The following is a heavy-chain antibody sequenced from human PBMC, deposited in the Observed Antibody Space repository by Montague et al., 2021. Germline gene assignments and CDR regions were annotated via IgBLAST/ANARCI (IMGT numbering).Heavy chain of an antibody. CDR2: ITGSSSSI. D-gene: IGHD6-19*01. Sequence: SLRLSCAASGFTFRTYGMNWVRQAPGKGLEWVSYITGSSSSINYADSVRGRFTISRDNPKNSLYLQMNSLRDEDTAVYYCARDSYSSGWYSAEYFQHWGQGTLVTVSS. CDR1: GFTFRTYG. V-gene: IGHV3-48*02. J-gene: IGHJ1*01. CDR3: ARDSYSSGWYSAEYFQH.